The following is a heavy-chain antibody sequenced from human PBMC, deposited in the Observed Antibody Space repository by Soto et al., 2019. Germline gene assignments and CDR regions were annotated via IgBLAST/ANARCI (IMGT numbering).Heavy chain of an antibody. CDR1: GFTFSNSC. D-gene: IGHD1-1*01. V-gene: IGHV3-74*01. CDR2: INADGSSI. J-gene: IGHJ4*02. CDR3: ARDRLNNAYNTFFDY. Sequence: GGSLRLSCAASGFTFSNSCMHWVRQAPGKGLVWLSHINADGSSIRYADSVRGRLTISRDNAKNTLFLQMSSLTAEDTAVYFCARDRLNNAYNTFFDYWGQGTLVTVSS.